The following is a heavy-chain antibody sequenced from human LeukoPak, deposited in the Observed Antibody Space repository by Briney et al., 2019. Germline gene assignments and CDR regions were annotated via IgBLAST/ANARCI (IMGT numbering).Heavy chain of an antibody. CDR3: ARDPHCSGGSCYVP. CDR2: IYYSGST. V-gene: IGHV4-34*01. CDR1: GGSFSGYY. J-gene: IGHJ5*02. Sequence: PSETLSLTCAVYGGSFSGYYWSWIRQPPGKGLEWIGSIYYSGSTYYNPSLKSRVTISVDTSKNQFSLKLSSVTAADTAVYYCARDPHCSGGSCYVPWGQGTLVTVSS. D-gene: IGHD2-15*01.